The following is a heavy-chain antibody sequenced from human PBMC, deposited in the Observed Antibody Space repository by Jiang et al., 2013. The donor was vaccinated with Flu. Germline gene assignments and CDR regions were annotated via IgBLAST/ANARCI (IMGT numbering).Heavy chain of an antibody. CDR1: GGSISSHY. CDR3: ARLDSSTWDTYYFDY. D-gene: IGHD6-13*01. V-gene: IGHV4-4*07. CDR2: ISPSGST. Sequence: GPGLVKPSETLSLTCTVSGGSISSHYWSWIRQPAGKGLEWIGRISPSGSTDYNPSLKSRVTMSVDMSKNQFSLRLSSVTAADTAVYYCARLDSSTWDTYYFDYWGQGTLVTVSS. J-gene: IGHJ4*02.